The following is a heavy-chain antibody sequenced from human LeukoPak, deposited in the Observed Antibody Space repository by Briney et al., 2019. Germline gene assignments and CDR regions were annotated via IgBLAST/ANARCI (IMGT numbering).Heavy chain of an antibody. V-gene: IGHV3-11*04. CDR1: GFTFTDHY. D-gene: IGHD3-10*01. CDR2: ISSGGDII. J-gene: IGHJ4*02. CDR3: ARAGFSKYYFDY. Sequence: GGSLRLSCAASGFTFTDHYMSWVRQAPGKGLEWVSYISSGGDIIYYADSVKGRFTISRDNAKNSLYLQMNSLRAEDTAVYYCARAGFSKYYFDYWGQGTLVTVSS.